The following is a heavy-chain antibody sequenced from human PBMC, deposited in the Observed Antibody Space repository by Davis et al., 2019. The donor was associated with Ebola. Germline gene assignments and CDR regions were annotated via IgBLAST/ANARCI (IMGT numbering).Heavy chain of an antibody. CDR2: IKSKTDGGTT. D-gene: IGHD6-6*01. V-gene: IGHV3-15*07. CDR1: GFTFSNAW. CDR3: TFSFTSSSIVDY. Sequence: GESLKISCAASGFTFSNAWMNWVRQAPGKGLEWVGRIKSKTDGGTTDYAAPVKGRFTISRDDSKNTLYLQMNSLKTEDTAVYYCTFSFTSSSIVDYWGQGTLVTVSS. J-gene: IGHJ4*02.